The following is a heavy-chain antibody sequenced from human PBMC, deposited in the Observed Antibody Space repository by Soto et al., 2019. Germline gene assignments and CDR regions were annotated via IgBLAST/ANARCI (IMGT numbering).Heavy chain of an antibody. Sequence: QVQLQESGPGLVKPSETLSLTCTVSGGSISSYYWSWIRQPPGKGLEWIGYIYYSGSTNYNPSLKSRVTISVDTSKNQFSRKLSSVTAADTAVYYCARQGGQGSGRYQLYYYYMDVWGKGTTVTVSS. V-gene: IGHV4-59*08. CDR2: IYYSGST. D-gene: IGHD3-10*01. CDR3: ARQGGQGSGRYQLYYYYMDV. J-gene: IGHJ6*03. CDR1: GGSISSYY.